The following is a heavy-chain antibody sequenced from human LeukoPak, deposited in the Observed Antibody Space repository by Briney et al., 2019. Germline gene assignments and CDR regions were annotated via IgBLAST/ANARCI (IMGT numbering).Heavy chain of an antibody. CDR3: ARVSYPR. J-gene: IGHJ6*04. V-gene: IGHV4-38-2*02. D-gene: IGHD3-3*01. CDR1: GYSISSGYY. CDR2: IYHSGST. Sequence: SETLSLTCTVSGYSISSGYYWGWIRQPPGKGLEWIGSIYHSGSTYYNPSLKSRVTISVDTSKNQFSLKLSSVTAADTAVYYCARVSYPRWGKGTTVTISS.